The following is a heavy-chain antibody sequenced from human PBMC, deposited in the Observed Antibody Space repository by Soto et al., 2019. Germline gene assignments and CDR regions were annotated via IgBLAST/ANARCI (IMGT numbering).Heavy chain of an antibody. V-gene: IGHV3-30*18. J-gene: IGHJ4*02. CDR2: ISYDGSNK. CDR1: GFTFSSYA. Sequence: LRLSCAASGFTFSSYAMSWVRQAPGKGLEWVAVISYDGSNKYYADSVKGRFTISRDNSKNTLYLQMNSLRAEDTAVYYCAKSARHLSRYYYDSSGYLDYWGQGTLVTSPQ. CDR3: AKSARHLSRYYYDSSGYLDY. D-gene: IGHD3-22*01.